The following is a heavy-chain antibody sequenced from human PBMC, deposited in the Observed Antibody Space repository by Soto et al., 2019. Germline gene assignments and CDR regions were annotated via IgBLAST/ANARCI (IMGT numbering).Heavy chain of an antibody. CDR3: GRGEVKATFLWHCTMDV. CDR1: GGTFSSYA. CDR2: IIPIFGTA. Sequence: QVQLVQSGAEVKKPGSSVKVSCKASGGTFSSYAISWVRQAPGQELEWMGGIIPIFGTANYAQKFQGRVTIAGDEFTRTTYMGLRSLRAEDTGVQSCGRGEVKATFLWHCTMDV. D-gene: IGHD1-26*01. J-gene: IGHJ6*01. V-gene: IGHV1-69*01.